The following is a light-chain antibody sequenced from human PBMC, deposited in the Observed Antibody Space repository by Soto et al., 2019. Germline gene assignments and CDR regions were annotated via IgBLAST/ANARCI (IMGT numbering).Light chain of an antibody. CDR1: QSVSSN. CDR2: GAS. CDR3: QQYNNSPPWT. J-gene: IGKJ1*01. V-gene: IGKV3-15*01. Sequence: EIVMTQSPATLSVSPGERATLSCRASQSVSSNLAWYQQKPGQAPRLLIYGASTRATGIPARFSGSGSGTEFTLTISSLQSEDFAVYYCQQYNNSPPWTFGQGTNVELK.